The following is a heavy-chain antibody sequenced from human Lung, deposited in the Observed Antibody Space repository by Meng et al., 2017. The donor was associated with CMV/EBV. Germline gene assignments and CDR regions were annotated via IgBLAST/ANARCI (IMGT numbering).Heavy chain of an antibody. D-gene: IGHD5-12*01. J-gene: IGHJ4*02. CDR2: INPSGGST. V-gene: IGHV1-46*01. CDR1: GYTFTSYY. CDR3: ARKPVLGAMDY. Sequence: ASVKVSCKASGYTFTSYYMHWVRQAPGQGLEWMGIINPSGGSTSYAQKFQGRVTMTRDTSTSTVYMDLSSLRSEETAVYYCARKPVLGAMDYWGQGTLVTVSS.